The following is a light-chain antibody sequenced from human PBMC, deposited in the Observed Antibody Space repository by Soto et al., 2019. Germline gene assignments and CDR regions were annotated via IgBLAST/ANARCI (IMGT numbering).Light chain of an antibody. CDR2: GAS. Sequence: EIVMTQSPATLSVSPGERATLSCRASQSVSSNLAWYQQKPGQAPRLLIYGASTRATGIPARFSGRGSGTEFTLTISSPQSEDFAVYYCQQYNNWPSFGHGTKVDIK. J-gene: IGKJ1*01. CDR3: QQYNNWPS. V-gene: IGKV3-15*01. CDR1: QSVSSN.